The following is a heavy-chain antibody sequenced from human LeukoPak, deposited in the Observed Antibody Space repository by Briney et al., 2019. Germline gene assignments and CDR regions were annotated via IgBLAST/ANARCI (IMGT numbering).Heavy chain of an antibody. D-gene: IGHD2-2*01. V-gene: IGHV4-59*01. CDR2: IYYSGST. Sequence: SETLSLTCTVSGGSISSYYWSWIRQPPGKGLEWIGYIYYSGSTNYNPSLKSRVTISVDTSKNQYSLKLSSVTAADTTVYYCASQNAYDAFDIWGQGTMVTVSS. CDR1: GGSISSYY. J-gene: IGHJ3*02. CDR3: ASQNAYDAFDI.